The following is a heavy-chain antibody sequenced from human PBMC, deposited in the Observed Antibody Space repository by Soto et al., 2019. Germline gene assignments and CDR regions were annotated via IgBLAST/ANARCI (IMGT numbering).Heavy chain of an antibody. V-gene: IGHV3-23*01. J-gene: IGHJ4*02. D-gene: IGHD3-22*01. CDR3: TLITMIVVVKNYFDY. CDR2: ISGSGGST. CDR1: GFTFSSYA. Sequence: PGGSLRLSCAASGFTFSSYAMSWVRQAPGKGLEWVSAISGSGGSTYYADSVKGRFTISRDNSKNTLYLQMNSLRAEDTAVYYCTLITMIVVVKNYFDYWGQGTLVTVSS.